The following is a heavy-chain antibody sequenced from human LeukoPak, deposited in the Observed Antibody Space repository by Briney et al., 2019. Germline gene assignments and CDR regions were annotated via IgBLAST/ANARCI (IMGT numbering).Heavy chain of an antibody. CDR1: GFTVSSSY. Sequence: GGSLRLSCAASGFTVSSSYMSWVRQAPGKGLEWVSVIYSGGSTYYADSVKGRFTISRDNSKNTLYLQMNSLRAEDTAVYYCARVRGDDFWSGYAPYYMDVWGKGTTVTVSS. CDR3: ARVRGDDFWSGYAPYYMDV. J-gene: IGHJ6*03. D-gene: IGHD3-3*01. V-gene: IGHV3-53*01. CDR2: IYSGGST.